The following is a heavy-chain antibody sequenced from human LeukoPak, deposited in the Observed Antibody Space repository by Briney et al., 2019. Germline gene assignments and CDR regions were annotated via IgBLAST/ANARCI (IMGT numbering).Heavy chain of an antibody. V-gene: IGHV3-53*01. CDR2: IYSGGST. CDR3: ARLRGYYDSSGYYYVPIGNNWFDP. D-gene: IGHD3-22*01. Sequence: PGGSLRLSCAASGFTVSSNYMSWVRQAPGKGLEWVSVIYSGGSTYYADSVKGRFTISRDNSKNTLYLQMNSLRAEDTAVYYCARLRGYYDSSGYYYVPIGNNWFDPGAREPWSPSPQ. CDR1: GFTVSSNY. J-gene: IGHJ5*02.